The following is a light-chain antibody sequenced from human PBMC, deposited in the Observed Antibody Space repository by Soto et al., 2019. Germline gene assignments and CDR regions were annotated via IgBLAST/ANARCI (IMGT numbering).Light chain of an antibody. CDR3: QQHDILPIT. CDR2: GAS. Sequence: ETVLTQSPDTLSLSPGERATLSCRASQSVGSYLAWYQQKAGQAPRLLIDGASTRATGIPARFSGSGSGTEFALTSSSLQSEDFALYDCQQHDILPITFGQGTRLEIK. V-gene: IGKV3-15*01. CDR1: QSVGSY. J-gene: IGKJ5*01.